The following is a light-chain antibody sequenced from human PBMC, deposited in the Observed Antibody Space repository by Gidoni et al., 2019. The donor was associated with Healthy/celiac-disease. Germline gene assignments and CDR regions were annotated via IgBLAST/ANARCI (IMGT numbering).Light chain of an antibody. Sequence: QSALTQPASVSGSPAHSITISCTGTSSDVGGYNYVSWYQQHPGKAPKLMIYEVSNRPSGVSNRFSGSKSGNTASLTISGLQAEDEADYYCSSYTSSSTLYVFGTGTKVTVL. CDR3: SSYTSSSTLYV. CDR1: SSDVGGYNY. J-gene: IGLJ1*01. CDR2: EVS. V-gene: IGLV2-14*01.